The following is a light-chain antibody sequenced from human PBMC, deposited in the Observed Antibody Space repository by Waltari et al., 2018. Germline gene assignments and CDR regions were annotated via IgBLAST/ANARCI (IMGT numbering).Light chain of an antibody. J-gene: IGLJ2*01. CDR2: EVS. CDR3: SSYTSSSTYVV. V-gene: IGLV2-18*02. Sequence: QSALTQPPSVSGSPGPSVTIPCPGTSRDVGSYNRVSSYQRPPGTAPKLMIYEVSNLPSGVPDRFSGSKSGNTASLTISGLQAEDEADYYCSSYTSSSTYVVFGGGTKLTVL. CDR1: SRDVGSYNR.